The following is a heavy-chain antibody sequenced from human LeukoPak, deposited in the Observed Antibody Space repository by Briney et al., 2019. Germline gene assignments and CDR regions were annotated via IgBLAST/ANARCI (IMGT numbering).Heavy chain of an antibody. V-gene: IGHV3-15*01. D-gene: IGHD6-13*01. Sequence: GGSLRLSCAASGFTLSNAWMSWVRQAPGKGLEWVGRIKSKTDGGTTDYAAPVKGRFTISRDDSKNTLYLQMNSLKTEDTAVYYCTTDIAAVEYDYWGQGTLVTVSS. CDR1: GFTLSNAW. J-gene: IGHJ4*02. CDR3: TTDIAAVEYDY. CDR2: IKSKTDGGTT.